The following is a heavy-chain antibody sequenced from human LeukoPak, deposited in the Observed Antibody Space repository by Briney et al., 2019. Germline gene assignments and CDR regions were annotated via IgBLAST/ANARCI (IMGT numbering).Heavy chain of an antibody. CDR2: INLNTGDA. J-gene: IGHJ5*02. CDR1: GYTFTGYY. CDR3: ARWGSFRPGYDT. V-gene: IGHV1-2*02. D-gene: IGHD3-16*02. Sequence: ASVKVSCKASGYTFTGYYMHWVRQAPGQGLEWLGRINLNTGDANYAQKFQGRVSMTRDTSTRTAYMDLGSLRSDDTAVYYCARWGSFRPGYDTWGQGTLVIVSS.